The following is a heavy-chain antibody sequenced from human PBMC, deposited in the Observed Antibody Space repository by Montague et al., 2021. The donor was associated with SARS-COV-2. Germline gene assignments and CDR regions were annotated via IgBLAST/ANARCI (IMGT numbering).Heavy chain of an antibody. CDR3: ATSLGGRYYWADYYFDY. D-gene: IGHD3-10*01. CDR1: GASMSPYH. J-gene: IGHJ4*02. Sequence: SETLSLTCAVAGASMSPYHWSWIWQPPEKGLKLIWNLHHSGATNYNPSLDSRVTMSVDTSKNQFSLNLISVTAADTAVSFCATSLGGRYYWADYYFDYWGQGILVTVSA. V-gene: IGHV4-59*03. CDR2: LHHSGAT.